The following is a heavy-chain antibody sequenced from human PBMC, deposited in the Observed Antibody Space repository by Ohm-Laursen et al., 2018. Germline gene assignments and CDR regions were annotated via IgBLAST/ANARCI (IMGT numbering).Heavy chain of an antibody. CDR1: GGSISSYY. CDR2: IYYSGST. J-gene: IGHJ6*02. Sequence: SETLSLTCTVSGGSISSYYWSWIRQPPGKGLEWIGYIYYSGSTNYNPSLKSRVTISVDTPKNQFSLKLSSVTAADTAVYYCARYTAPYYYYGMDVWGQGTTVTVSS. D-gene: IGHD1-1*01. V-gene: IGHV4-59*01. CDR3: ARYTAPYYYYGMDV.